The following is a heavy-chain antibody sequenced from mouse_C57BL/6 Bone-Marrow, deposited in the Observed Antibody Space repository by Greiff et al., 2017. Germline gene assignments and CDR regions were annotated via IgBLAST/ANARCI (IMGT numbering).Heavy chain of an antibody. CDR1: GYTFTSYW. Sequence: QVQLQQPGAELVKPGASVKMSCKASGYTFTSYWITWVKQRPGQGLEWIGDIYPGSGSTNYNEKFKSKATLTLDTSSSTAYMQLRSLTSEDSAVYYCARERRNMITTGYYAMDYWGQGTSVTVSS. CDR3: ARERRNMITTGYYAMDY. D-gene: IGHD2-4*01. J-gene: IGHJ4*01. V-gene: IGHV1-55*01. CDR2: IYPGSGST.